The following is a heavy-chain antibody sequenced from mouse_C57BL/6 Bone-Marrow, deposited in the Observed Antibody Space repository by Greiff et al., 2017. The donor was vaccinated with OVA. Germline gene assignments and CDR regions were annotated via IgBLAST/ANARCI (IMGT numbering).Heavy chain of an antibody. Sequence: EVKLMESGGGLVQPGGSMKLSCVASGFTFSNYWMNWVRQSPEKGLEWVAQIRLKSDNYATHYAESVKGRFTISRDDSKSSVYLQMNNLRAEDTGIYYCTGDNYGNYFDYWGQGTTLTVSS. CDR2: IRLKSDNYAT. J-gene: IGHJ2*01. CDR1: GFTFSNYW. CDR3: TGDNYGNYFDY. D-gene: IGHD2-1*01. V-gene: IGHV6-3*01.